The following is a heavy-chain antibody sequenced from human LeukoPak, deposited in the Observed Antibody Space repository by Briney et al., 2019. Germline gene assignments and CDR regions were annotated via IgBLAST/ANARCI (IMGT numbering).Heavy chain of an antibody. J-gene: IGHJ4*02. Sequence: PSQTLSLTCTVSGGSIGSGGYYWTWIRQHPGKGLEWIGYTYYSGLTYYNPSLKSRITISVDASKNQFSLKLTSVTAADTAVYFCARGFVFLDFWGQGTLVTVSS. CDR1: GGSIGSGGYY. CDR2: TYYSGLT. D-gene: IGHD3-10*01. CDR3: ARGFVFLDF. V-gene: IGHV4-31*03.